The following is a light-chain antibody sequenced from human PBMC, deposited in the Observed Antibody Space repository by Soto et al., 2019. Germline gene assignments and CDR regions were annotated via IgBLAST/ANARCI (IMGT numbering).Light chain of an antibody. CDR2: KAS. CDR1: QSISSW. Sequence: DLQMTQSPSTLSASVGDRVSFPCRASQSISSWLAWYQQKPGKAPKVLIYKASTLESGVPSRFSGSGSGTEFTLTISSLQPDDVATYYCQQYISYWTFGQGTRVEIK. V-gene: IGKV1-5*03. J-gene: IGKJ1*01. CDR3: QQYISYWT.